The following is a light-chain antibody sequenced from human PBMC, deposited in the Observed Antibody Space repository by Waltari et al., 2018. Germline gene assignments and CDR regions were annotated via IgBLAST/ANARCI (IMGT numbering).Light chain of an antibody. CDR3: TSYTTSTTWV. Sequence: QSTLTQPASVSGSPGQSVTISCTGSSRDVATYKYVSWYQQHPGKVPKLMIYEASNRPSGVSNRFSGAKSGKTASLTIAGLQAEDEADYYCTSYTTSTTWVFGGGTKLTVL. CDR1: SRDVATYKY. V-gene: IGLV2-14*01. J-gene: IGLJ3*02. CDR2: EAS.